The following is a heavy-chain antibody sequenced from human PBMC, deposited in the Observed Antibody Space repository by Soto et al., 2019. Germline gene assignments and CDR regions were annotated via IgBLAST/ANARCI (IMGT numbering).Heavy chain of an antibody. CDR1: GYSFTSYD. V-gene: IGHV1-8*01. CDR2: INPNSGNT. J-gene: IGHJ4*02. D-gene: IGHD4-17*01. CDR3: ARGPYYGDYADF. Sequence: GASVKVSCKASGYSFTSYDINWVRQATGQGLELMGWINPNSGNTGYAQKFQGRVTMTRNTSISTAYMALSSLRSEDTAVYYCARGPYYGDYADFWGQGTLVTVYS.